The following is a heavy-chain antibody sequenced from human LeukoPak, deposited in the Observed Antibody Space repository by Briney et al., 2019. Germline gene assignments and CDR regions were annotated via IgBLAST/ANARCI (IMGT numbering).Heavy chain of an antibody. CDR2: FIPIFGTA. J-gene: IGHJ5*02. D-gene: IGHD2-2*01. CDR3: ARGGIVVVPAAMPRYNWFDP. Sequence: SVKVSCKASGYTFTNYYIHWVRKAPGQGLEWVEGFIPIFGTANYAQKFQGRVTITADESTSTAYMELSSLRSEDTAVYYCARGGIVVVPAAMPRYNWFDPWGQGTLVTVSS. V-gene: IGHV1-69*13. CDR1: GYTFTNYY.